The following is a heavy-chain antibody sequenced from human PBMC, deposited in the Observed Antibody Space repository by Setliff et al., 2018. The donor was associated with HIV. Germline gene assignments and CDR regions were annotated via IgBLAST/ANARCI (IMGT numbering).Heavy chain of an antibody. CDR1: GGTFSNYA. CDR2: IIPVLGLS. V-gene: IGHV1-69*10. CDR3: ASYSGSYYFILHY. J-gene: IGHJ4*02. Sequence: GASVKVSCKASGGTFSNYAISWVRRAPGQGLEWMGGIIPVLGLSYYAQNFQGRVTITADESTSTAYMELSSLRSEDTAVYYCASYSGSYYFILHYWGQGTLVTVSS. D-gene: IGHD1-26*01.